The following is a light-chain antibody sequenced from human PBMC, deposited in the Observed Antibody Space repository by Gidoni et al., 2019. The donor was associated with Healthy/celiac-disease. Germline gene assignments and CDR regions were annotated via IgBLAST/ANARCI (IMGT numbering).Light chain of an antibody. J-gene: IGLJ1*01. V-gene: IGLV2-14*01. Sequence: QSALTQPASVSGSPGQSITISCTGTSSDVGGYNYVSWYQQHPGKAPNLMIYEVSNRPSGVSNRFSGSKSGNPASLTISGLQAEDEADYYCSSYTSSSTPHYVFGTGTKVTVL. CDR2: EVS. CDR1: SSDVGGYNY. CDR3: SSYTSSSTPHYV.